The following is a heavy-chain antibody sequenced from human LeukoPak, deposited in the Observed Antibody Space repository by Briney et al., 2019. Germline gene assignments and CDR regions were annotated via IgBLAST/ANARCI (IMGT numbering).Heavy chain of an antibody. J-gene: IGHJ3*02. D-gene: IGHD6-13*01. CDR3: AREIAAADQSDDFDAFDI. CDR2: INPNNGGT. Sequence: ASVKVSCKASVYTFTGYYMHWVRQAPGQGLEWMGWINPNNGGTNYGQKFQGRVSMTRDTSISTDYMELSRLRSDDTAVYYCAREIAAADQSDDFDAFDIWGQGTMVTVSS. CDR1: VYTFTGYY. V-gene: IGHV1-2*02.